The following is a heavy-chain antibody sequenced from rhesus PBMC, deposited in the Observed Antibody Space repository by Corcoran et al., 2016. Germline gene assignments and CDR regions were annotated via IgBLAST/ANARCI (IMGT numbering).Heavy chain of an antibody. CDR2: SDGGGGTT. CDR1: GGSLSSRTW. V-gene: IGHV4-93*01. D-gene: IGHD6-25*01. CDR3: ARGKGAGGRLDY. Sequence: QVQLQESGPAVVKPSETRSLTCAVSGGSLSSRTWWSWLRHPPGKWREWIGGSDGGGGTTEYNPSLKRRVTISKDTSKNKCALKRRSGTAADTAVEYWARGKGAGGRLDYWGQGVLVTVSS. J-gene: IGHJ4*01.